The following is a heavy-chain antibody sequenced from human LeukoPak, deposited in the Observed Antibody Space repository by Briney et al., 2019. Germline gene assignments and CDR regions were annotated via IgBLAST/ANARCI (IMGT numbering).Heavy chain of an antibody. CDR1: GGSIGSSSYY. V-gene: IGHV4-39*07. J-gene: IGHJ4*02. CDR2: IYYSGST. CDR3: ARDGIAALVFDY. D-gene: IGHD6-6*01. Sequence: PSETLSLTCTVSGGSIGSSSYYWGWIRQPPGKGLEWIGSIYYSGSTYYNPSLKSRVTISVDTSKNQFSLKLSSVTAADTAVYYCARDGIAALVFDYWGQGTLVTVSS.